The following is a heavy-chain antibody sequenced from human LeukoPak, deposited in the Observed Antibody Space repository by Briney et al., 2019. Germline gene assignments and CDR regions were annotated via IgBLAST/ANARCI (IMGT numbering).Heavy chain of an antibody. CDR1: GYAFTSYG. D-gene: IGHD5-12*01. V-gene: IGHV1-18*04. Sequence: GASVKLSCKASGYAFTSYGFSWVRHAPGQGLEWMGWISAYNGNTNYAQKLQGRVTMTTDTSTSTAYMELRSLRSDDTAVYYCARLDSGYDVWGQGTLVTVSS. CDR2: ISAYNGNT. J-gene: IGHJ4*02. CDR3: ARLDSGYDV.